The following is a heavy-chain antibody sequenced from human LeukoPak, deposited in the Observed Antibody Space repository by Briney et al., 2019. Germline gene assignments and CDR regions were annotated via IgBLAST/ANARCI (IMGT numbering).Heavy chain of an antibody. CDR1: GFTFSSYS. CDR2: ISSSSSYI. Sequence: GGSLRLSCAASGFTFSSYSMNWVRQAPGKGLEWVSCISSSSSYIYYGDSVKGRFTTSRDNAKNSLYLQMNSLRAEDTAVYYCARDLRSSGYYAFDYWGQGALVTVSS. J-gene: IGHJ4*02. D-gene: IGHD3-22*01. V-gene: IGHV3-21*01. CDR3: ARDLRSSGYYAFDY.